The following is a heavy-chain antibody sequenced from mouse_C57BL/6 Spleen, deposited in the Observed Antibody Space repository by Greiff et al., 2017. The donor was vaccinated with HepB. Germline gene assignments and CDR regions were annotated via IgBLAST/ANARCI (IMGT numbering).Heavy chain of an antibody. J-gene: IGHJ1*03. CDR2: IYPGSGNT. CDR1: GYTFTDYY. D-gene: IGHD1-1*01. Sequence: VKLMESGAELVRPGASVKLSCKASGYTFTDYYINWVKQRPGQGLEWIARIYPGSGNTYYNEKFKGKATLTAEKSSSTAYMQLSSLTSEDSAVYFCARGSSYNWYFDVWGTGTTVTVSS. CDR3: ARGSSYNWYFDV. V-gene: IGHV1-76*01.